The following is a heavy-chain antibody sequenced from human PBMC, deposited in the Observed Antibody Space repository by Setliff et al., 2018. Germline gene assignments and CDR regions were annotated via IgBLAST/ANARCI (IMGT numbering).Heavy chain of an antibody. D-gene: IGHD2-2*02. CDR1: GGSFNSYY. J-gene: IGHJ6*02. Sequence: SETLSLTCAVYGGSFNSYYWSWIRQPPGKGLEWIGEINQSGSTNYNPSLKSRVTISLDTSRNQVSLKLSSVTAADTAVYYCARDRQYCSSTSCYTSYFYYYAMDIWGQGTTVTVSS. CDR2: INQSGST. V-gene: IGHV4-34*01. CDR3: ARDRQYCSSTSCYTSYFYYYAMDI.